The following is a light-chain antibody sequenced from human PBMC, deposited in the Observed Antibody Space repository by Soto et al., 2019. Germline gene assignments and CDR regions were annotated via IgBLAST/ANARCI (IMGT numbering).Light chain of an antibody. CDR2: DVS. CDR3: SSYTSSSTNV. J-gene: IGLJ1*01. Sequence: QSVLTQPASVSGSPGQSITISCTGTSSDVGGYNYVSWYQQHPGKAPKLMIYDVSNRPSGVSNRFSGSKSGNTASLTISGLKDEDEADYYCSSYTSSSTNVFGTGTKLTVL. V-gene: IGLV2-14*01. CDR1: SSDVGGYNY.